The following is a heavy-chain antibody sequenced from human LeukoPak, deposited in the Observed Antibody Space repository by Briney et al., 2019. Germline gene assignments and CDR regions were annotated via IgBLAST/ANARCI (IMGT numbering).Heavy chain of an antibody. CDR2: IYYSGST. V-gene: IGHV4-30-4*01. Sequence: SETLSLTCTVSGGSTSSGDYYWSWIRQPPGKGLEWIGYIYYSGSTYYNPSLKSRVTISVDTSKNQFSLKLSSVTAADTAVYYCAREYERSAAVTTSYYGIDVWGQGTTVTVSS. CDR1: GGSTSSGDYY. CDR3: AREYERSAAVTTSYYGIDV. J-gene: IGHJ6*02. D-gene: IGHD4-17*01.